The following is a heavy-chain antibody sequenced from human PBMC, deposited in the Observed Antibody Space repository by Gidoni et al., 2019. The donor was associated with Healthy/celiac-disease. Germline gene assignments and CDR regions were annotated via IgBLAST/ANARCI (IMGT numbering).Heavy chain of an antibody. J-gene: IGHJ3*02. CDR2: INHSGCT. Sequence: QVQLQQLGAGLLKLSETLSLTCAVPGGSFSGYYWSWTRQPPGKGLEWIGEINHSGCTNYNPSLKSRVTISVDTSKNQFSLKLSSVTAADTAVYYCARAWGWTRGAFDIWGQGTMVTVSS. V-gene: IGHV4-34*01. CDR1: GGSFSGYY. CDR3: ARAWGWTRGAFDI. D-gene: IGHD6-19*01.